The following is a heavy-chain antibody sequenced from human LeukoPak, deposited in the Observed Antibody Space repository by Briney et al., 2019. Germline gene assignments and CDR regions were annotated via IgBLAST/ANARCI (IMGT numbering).Heavy chain of an antibody. Sequence: GGSLRLSCAASGFTFSSYAMSWVRQAPGNGLEWVSAISGSGGSTYYADSVKGRFTISRDNSKNTLYLQMNSLRAEDTAVYYCARAMIVSGYPFDFDYWGQGTLVTVSS. D-gene: IGHD5-12*01. CDR3: ARAMIVSGYPFDFDY. CDR1: GFTFSSYA. V-gene: IGHV3-23*01. CDR2: ISGSGGST. J-gene: IGHJ4*02.